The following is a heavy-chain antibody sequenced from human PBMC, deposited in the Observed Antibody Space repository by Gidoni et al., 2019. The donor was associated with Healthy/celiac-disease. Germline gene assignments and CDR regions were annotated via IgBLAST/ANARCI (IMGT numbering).Heavy chain of an antibody. CDR3: ARRNGNYDFWSGSVPTYYFDY. CDR1: GGSFSGYY. V-gene: IGHV4-34*01. CDR2: INHSGST. J-gene: IGHJ4*02. Sequence: QVQLQQWGAGLLKPSETLSLTCAVYGGSFSGYYWSGIRQPPGKGLEWIGEINHSGSTNYNPSLKSRVTISVDTSKNQFSLKLSSVTAADTAVYYCARRNGNYDFWSGSVPTYYFDYWGQGTLVTVSS. D-gene: IGHD3-3*01.